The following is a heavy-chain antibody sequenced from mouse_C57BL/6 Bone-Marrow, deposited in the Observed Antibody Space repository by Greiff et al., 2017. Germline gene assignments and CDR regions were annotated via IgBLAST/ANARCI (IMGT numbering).Heavy chain of an antibody. CDR3: AGTFMDY. V-gene: IGHV1-43*01. Sequence: EVQLQQSGPELVKPGASVQISCKASGYSFTGSYMHWVKQSSEKSLEWLGEINPSTGGTSYNQKFKGKATLTVDKSSSTAYMQLKSLTSEDSAVYYCAGTFMDYWGQGTSVTVSA. D-gene: IGHD5-1*01. J-gene: IGHJ4*01. CDR2: INPSTGGT. CDR1: GYSFTGSY.